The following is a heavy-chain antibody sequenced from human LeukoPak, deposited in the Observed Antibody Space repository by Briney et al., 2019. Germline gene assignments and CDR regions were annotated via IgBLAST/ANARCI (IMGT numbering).Heavy chain of an antibody. D-gene: IGHD6-13*01. CDR1: GFTFSSYG. CDR2: ISSSSTTK. CDR3: ARDLKAYSSSGGVDY. J-gene: IGHJ4*02. Sequence: GGSLRLSCAASGFTFSSYGMNWVRQAPGKGLECVSYISSSSTTKYYADSVKGRFTISRDSARNSLYLEMHSLRAEDTAVYYCARDLKAYSSSGGVDYWGQGTLVTVSS. V-gene: IGHV3-48*01.